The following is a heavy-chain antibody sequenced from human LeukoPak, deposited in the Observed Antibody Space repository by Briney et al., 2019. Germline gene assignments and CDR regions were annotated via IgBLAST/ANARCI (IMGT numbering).Heavy chain of an antibody. J-gene: IGHJ4*02. V-gene: IGHV3-30*02. Sequence: GGSLRLSCAASGFIFSNYGMHWVRQTPGKGLEWVTFIKSDGSEKDYADSVKGRFTISRDNSESTLFLQMNSLRAEDMALYHCVKEVSFGEMGGDNWGQGTLVTVSS. D-gene: IGHD3-16*01. CDR2: IKSDGSEK. CDR1: GFIFSNYG. CDR3: VKEVSFGEMGGDN.